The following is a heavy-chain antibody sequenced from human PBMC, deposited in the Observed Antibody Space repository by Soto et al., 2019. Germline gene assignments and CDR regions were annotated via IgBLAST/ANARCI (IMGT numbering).Heavy chain of an antibody. J-gene: IGHJ6*02. Sequence: QVQLQESGPGLVKPSETLSLTCTVSGGSLSSYYWSWIRQPPGKGLEWIGYIYYSGSTNYNPSLNSRVTISVDTSKNQFSLKLSSVTAADTAVYYCARDWGSGYSYGYDDYYYGMDVWGQGTTVTVSS. V-gene: IGHV4-59*01. CDR1: GGSLSSYY. CDR3: ARDWGSGYSYGYDDYYYGMDV. CDR2: IYYSGST. D-gene: IGHD5-18*01.